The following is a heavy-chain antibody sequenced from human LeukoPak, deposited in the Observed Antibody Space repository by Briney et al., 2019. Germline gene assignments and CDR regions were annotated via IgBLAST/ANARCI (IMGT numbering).Heavy chain of an antibody. CDR1: GFTFSNYW. V-gene: IGHV3-74*01. CDR3: ATNYDFWSENY. Sequence: GGSLRLSCAASGFTFSNYWMHWVRQAPGKGLVWVSRINSDGSNTNYADSVEGRFTISRDNAKNTLYLQMDSLGAEDTAVYYCATNYDFWSENYWGQGTLVTVSS. CDR2: INSDGSNT. D-gene: IGHD3-3*01. J-gene: IGHJ4*02.